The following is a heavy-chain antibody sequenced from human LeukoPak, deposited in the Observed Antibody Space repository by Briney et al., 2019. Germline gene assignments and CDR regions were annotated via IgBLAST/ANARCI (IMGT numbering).Heavy chain of an antibody. CDR3: ARGYDAFDI. Sequence: PGGSLRLSCAASGFTFDDYAMHWVRQAPGKGLEWVSSISSSSSYIYYADSVKGRFTISRDNAKNSLYLQMNSLRAEDTAVYYCARGYDAFDIWGQGTMVTVSS. V-gene: IGHV3-21*01. J-gene: IGHJ3*02. CDR1: GFTFDDYA. CDR2: ISSSSSYI.